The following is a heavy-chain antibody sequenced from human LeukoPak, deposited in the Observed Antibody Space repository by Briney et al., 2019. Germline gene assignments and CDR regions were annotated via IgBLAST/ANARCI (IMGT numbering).Heavy chain of an antibody. J-gene: IGHJ5*02. V-gene: IGHV4-39*07. D-gene: IGHD2-15*01. CDR3: ARTRPGSSGGKVLGHWFDP. Sequence: SETLSLTCTVSGGSISSSSYYWGWIRQPPGKGLEWIGSIYYSGSTYYNPSLKSRVTISVDTSKNQFSLKLSSVTAADTAVYYCARTRPGSSGGKVLGHWFDPWGQGTLVTVSS. CDR2: IYYSGST. CDR1: GGSISSSSYY.